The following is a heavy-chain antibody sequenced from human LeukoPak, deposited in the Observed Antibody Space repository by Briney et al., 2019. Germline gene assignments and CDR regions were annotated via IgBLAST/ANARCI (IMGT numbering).Heavy chain of an antibody. V-gene: IGHV4-30-4*08. CDR2: IYYSGST. Sequence: SWVRQAPGQGLEWIGYIYYSGSTYYNPSLKSRVTISVDTSKNQFSLKLSSVTAADTAVYYCARCYCSGGSCYSDAFDIWGQGTMVTVSS. J-gene: IGHJ3*02. D-gene: IGHD2-15*01. CDR3: ARCYCSGGSCYSDAFDI.